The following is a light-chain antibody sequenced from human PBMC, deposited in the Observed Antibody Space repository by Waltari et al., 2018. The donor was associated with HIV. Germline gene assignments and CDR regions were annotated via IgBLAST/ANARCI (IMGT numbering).Light chain of an antibody. J-gene: IGKJ4*01. Sequence: QLTPSPSSLSASVGDRVIITCRASQDITTSLAWYQLKPGGPPRLLTFAASGLHGGVPPRFSGSGSGTVFVLTISNLQPEDSATYYCQQASSFPLSFGGGTKVEI. CDR3: QQASSFPLS. CDR1: QDITTS. CDR2: AAS. V-gene: IGKV1-12*01.